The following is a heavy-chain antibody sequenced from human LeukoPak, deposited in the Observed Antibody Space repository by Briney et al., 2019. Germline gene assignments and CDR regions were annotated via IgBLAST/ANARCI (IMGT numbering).Heavy chain of an antibody. CDR3: ARDRRSGTTGLDY. CDR2: IDWDGDK. D-gene: IGHD3-10*01. V-gene: IGHV2-70*11. Sequence: ESGPTLVNPTQTLTLTCTFSGCSLSDSAMCVSWIRQPPGKALEWLARIDWDGDKHYSTSLKTRLTISKDTPKNQVVLTMTNMDPVDTATYYCARDRRSGTTGLDYWGQGILVTVSP. J-gene: IGHJ4*02. CDR1: GCSLSDSAMC.